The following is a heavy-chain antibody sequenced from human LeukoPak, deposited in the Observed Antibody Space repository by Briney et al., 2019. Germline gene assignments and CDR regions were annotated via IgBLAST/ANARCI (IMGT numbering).Heavy chain of an antibody. V-gene: IGHV3-64*01. Sequence: GGSLRLSCVASGFTFSSYDMHWVRQAPGKGLEYVSGIRSNGGSTFYANSVKGRFSISRDNSKNTLYLQMGSLRAEDMAVYYCARDQELQRFREFFIDHYYYFGMDVWGQGTTVTVSS. J-gene: IGHJ6*02. CDR1: GFTFSSYD. CDR3: ARDQELQRFREFFIDHYYYFGMDV. D-gene: IGHD3-10*01. CDR2: IRSNGGST.